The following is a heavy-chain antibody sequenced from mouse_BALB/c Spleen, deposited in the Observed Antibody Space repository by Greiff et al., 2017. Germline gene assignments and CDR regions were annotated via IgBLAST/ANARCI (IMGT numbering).Heavy chain of an antibody. V-gene: IGHV5-6-5*01. CDR1: GFTFSSYA. CDR2: ISSGGST. CDR3: AREETTVVATDY. D-gene: IGHD1-1*01. J-gene: IGHJ4*01. Sequence: EVQLVESGGGLVKPGGSLKLSCAASGFTFSSYAMSWVRQTPEKRLEWVASISSGGSTYYPDSVKGRFTISRDNARNILYLQMSSLRSEDTAMYYCAREETTVVATDYWGQGTSVTVSS.